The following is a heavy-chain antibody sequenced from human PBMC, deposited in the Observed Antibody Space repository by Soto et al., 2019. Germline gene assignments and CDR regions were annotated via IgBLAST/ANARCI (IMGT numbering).Heavy chain of an antibody. CDR2: ISDDGNIK. Sequence: GGSLRLSCAASGLTFNRAGMHWVRQAPGKGLEWVALISDDGNIKYYADSVEGRFTISRDNSKDTLYLQMNRLRVEDTAVSSCPQDKGKRYFDYWGQGILVTVSS. J-gene: IGHJ4*02. CDR1: GLTFNRAG. CDR3: PQDKGKRYFDY. V-gene: IGHV3-30*18.